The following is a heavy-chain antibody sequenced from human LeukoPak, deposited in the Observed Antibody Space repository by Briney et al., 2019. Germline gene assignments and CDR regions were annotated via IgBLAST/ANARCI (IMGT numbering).Heavy chain of an antibody. V-gene: IGHV1-2*06. CDR1: GYTFTVYY. J-gene: IGHJ4*02. CDR2: INPNSGRT. D-gene: IGHD6-13*01. CDR3: ARSLTMQQLVGY. Sequence: ASVKVSCKASGYTFTVYYMHWVRQAPGQGLERMGRINPNSGRTKYAQKFQGRVTMTRDTSISTAYMELSRLRSDDTAVYYCARSLTMQQLVGYGGQGTLVTVYS.